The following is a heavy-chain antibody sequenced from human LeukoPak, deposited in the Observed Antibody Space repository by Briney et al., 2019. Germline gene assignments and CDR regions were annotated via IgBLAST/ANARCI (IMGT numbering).Heavy chain of an antibody. CDR1: GFTFSSYA. J-gene: IGHJ4*02. Sequence: GGSLRLSCAASGFTFSSYAMHWVRQAPGKGLEYVSAISSNGGSTYYANSVKGRFTISRDNSKNTLYLQMGSLRAEDMAVYYCARGVLTGYLDYWGQGTMVTVSS. V-gene: IGHV3-64*01. D-gene: IGHD3-9*01. CDR2: ISSNGGST. CDR3: ARGVLTGYLDY.